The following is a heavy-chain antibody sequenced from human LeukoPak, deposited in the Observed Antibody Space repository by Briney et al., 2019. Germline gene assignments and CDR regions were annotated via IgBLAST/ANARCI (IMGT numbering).Heavy chain of an antibody. CDR2: IYYSGST. D-gene: IGHD2-15*01. V-gene: IGHV4-39*01. CDR1: GGSISSSSYY. CDR3: ARHTKYSKGAFDI. Sequence: SETLSLTCTVSGGSISSSSYYWGWIRQPPGKGLEWIGSIYYSGSTYYNPSLKSRVTISVDTSKNQFSLKLSSVTAADTAVYYCARHTKYSKGAFDIWGQGTMVTVSS. J-gene: IGHJ3*02.